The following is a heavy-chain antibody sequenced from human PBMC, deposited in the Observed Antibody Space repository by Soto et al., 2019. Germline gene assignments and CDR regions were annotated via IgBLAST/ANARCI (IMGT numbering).Heavy chain of an antibody. CDR2: ITGSGGNT. V-gene: IGHV3-23*01. J-gene: IGHJ5*02. CDR1: GFTFSSHA. D-gene: IGHD1-1*01. Sequence: EVQVLESGGGLVQPGGSLRLSCAASGFTFSSHAMSWVRQAPGKGLEWVSAITGSGGNTYYADSVKGRFTISSDNSKNTLYLQMNSLRAEDTAVYYCARKGTALNWFDPWGQGTLVTVSS. CDR3: ARKGTALNWFDP.